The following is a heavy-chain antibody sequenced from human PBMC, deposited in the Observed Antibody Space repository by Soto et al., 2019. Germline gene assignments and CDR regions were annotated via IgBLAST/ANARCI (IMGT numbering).Heavy chain of an antibody. CDR3: VSDRGYGHASVPYS. V-gene: IGHV3-30*03. D-gene: IGHD5-18*01. CDR2: ISYDGSLQ. J-gene: IGHJ4*02. Sequence: QAQLVESGGGVVQPGRSLRLSCAASGFAFSSYGMHWVRQAPGTGLEWVAVISYDGSLQHYADSVKGRFTISRDNSKNMVLLQMSILRAEDTAVYYCVSDRGYGHASVPYSWGQGTLVSVS. CDR1: GFAFSSYG.